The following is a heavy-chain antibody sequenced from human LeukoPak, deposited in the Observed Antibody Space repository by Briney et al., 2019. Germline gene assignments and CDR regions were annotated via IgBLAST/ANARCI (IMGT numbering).Heavy chain of an antibody. D-gene: IGHD6-6*01. CDR2: IHPSGGST. CDR1: GYTFTNYY. V-gene: IGHV1-46*01. Sequence: GASVNVSYKASGYTFTNYYIHWVREAPGQGLEWTGIIHPSGGSTSYAQKFQGRVTMTRDTSTSTVYMELRSLRSEDTAVYYCAREGPYSDSSRSRFDYWGQGTLVTVSS. J-gene: IGHJ4*02. CDR3: AREGPYSDSSRSRFDY.